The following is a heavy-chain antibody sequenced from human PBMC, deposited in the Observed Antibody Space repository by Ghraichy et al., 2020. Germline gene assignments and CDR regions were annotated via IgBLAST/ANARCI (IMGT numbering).Heavy chain of an antibody. CDR2: IYTSGST. V-gene: IGHV4-4*07. J-gene: IGHJ6*02. D-gene: IGHD2-15*01. Sequence: SETLSLTCTVSGGSISSYYWSWIRQPAGKGLEWIGRIYTSGSTNYNPSLKSRVTMSVDTSKNQFSLKLSSVTAADTAVYYCARDRVVVVVAARSDYYYGMDVWGQGTTVTVSS. CDR1: GGSISSYY. CDR3: ARDRVVVVVAARSDYYYGMDV.